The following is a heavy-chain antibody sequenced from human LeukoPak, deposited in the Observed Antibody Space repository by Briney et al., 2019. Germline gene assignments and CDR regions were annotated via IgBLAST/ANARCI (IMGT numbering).Heavy chain of an antibody. J-gene: IGHJ3*02. Sequence: GGSLRLSCGASGFAFSKYAMSWVRQSPGRGLEWVATISDSSGNTYYTDSVKGRFTISRDNSKNTLFLQMNSLRAEDTALYYCAKDFRKYYDSDGYYILDAFDIWGRGTMVTVSS. V-gene: IGHV3-23*01. D-gene: IGHD3-22*01. CDR3: AKDFRKYYDSDGYYILDAFDI. CDR1: GFAFSKYA. CDR2: ISDSSGNT.